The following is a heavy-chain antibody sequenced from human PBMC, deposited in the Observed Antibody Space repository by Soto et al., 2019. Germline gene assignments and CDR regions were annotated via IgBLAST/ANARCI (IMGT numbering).Heavy chain of an antibody. Sequence: SETLSLTCTVSGGSISSSSYYWGWIRQPPGKGLEWIGEINHSGSTNYNPSLKSRVTISVDTSKNQFSLKLSSVTAADTAVYYCARPYYDFWSENWLDPWGQGTLVTVS. CDR2: INHSGST. J-gene: IGHJ5*02. V-gene: IGHV4-39*07. CDR1: GGSISSSSYY. D-gene: IGHD3-3*01. CDR3: ARPYYDFWSENWLDP.